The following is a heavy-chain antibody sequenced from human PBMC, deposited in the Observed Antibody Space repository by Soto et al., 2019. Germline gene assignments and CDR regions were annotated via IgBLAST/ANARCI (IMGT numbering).Heavy chain of an antibody. Sequence: PGGSLRLSCAASGFNVGTYGMSWVRQAPEKGLEWVSGISGTGGNTFYADSVKGRFTISRDSSKNTLFLQMNSLRAEDTAVYFCAKDRSVNSGYGRLDHWGQGT. D-gene: IGHD5-12*01. V-gene: IGHV3-23*01. J-gene: IGHJ4*02. CDR3: AKDRSVNSGYGRLDH. CDR2: ISGTGGNT. CDR1: GFNVGTYG.